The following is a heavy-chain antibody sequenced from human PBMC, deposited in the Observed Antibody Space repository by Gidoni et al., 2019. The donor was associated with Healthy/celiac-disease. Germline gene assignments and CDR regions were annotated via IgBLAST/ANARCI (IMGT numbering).Heavy chain of an antibody. D-gene: IGHD3-10*01. CDR2: ISGSGGST. CDR1: GFTFSSYA. CDR3: AKRAEGSYYYNGMDV. Sequence: EVQLLESGGGLAQPGGSLRLSCAASGFTFSSYAMSWVRQAPGKELEWVSAISGSGGSTYYADPVKGRFTISRDNSKNTLYLQMNSLRAEDTAVYYCAKRAEGSYYYNGMDVWGQGTTVTVSS. V-gene: IGHV3-23*01. J-gene: IGHJ6*02.